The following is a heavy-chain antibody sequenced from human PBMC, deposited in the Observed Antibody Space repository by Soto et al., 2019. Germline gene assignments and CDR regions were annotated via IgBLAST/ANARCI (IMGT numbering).Heavy chain of an antibody. CDR1: GFTFSSYS. CDR2: ISSSSSYI. V-gene: IGHV3-21*01. J-gene: IGHJ4*02. Sequence: RRLSCAASGFTFSSYSMNWVRQAPGKGLEWVSSISSSSSYIYYADSVKGRFTISRDNAKNSLYLQMNSLRAEDTAVYYCASPLGGYSSGSFDYSGQGTLVTVSS. D-gene: IGHD5-18*01. CDR3: ASPLGGYSSGSFDY.